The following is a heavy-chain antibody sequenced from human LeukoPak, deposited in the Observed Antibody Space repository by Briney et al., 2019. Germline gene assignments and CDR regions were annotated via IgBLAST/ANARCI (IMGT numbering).Heavy chain of an antibody. CDR3: AKCGASVAGRFDY. CDR1: GFTFDDYA. V-gene: IGHV3-9*01. J-gene: IGHJ4*02. D-gene: IGHD6-19*01. CDR2: ISWNSGST. Sequence: PGRSLRLSCAASGFTFDDYAMNWVRQAPGKGLEWVSGISWNSGSTGYADSVKGRFTISRDNAKNSLSLQMSSLRAEDTALYYCAKCGASVAGRFDYWGQGTLVTVSS.